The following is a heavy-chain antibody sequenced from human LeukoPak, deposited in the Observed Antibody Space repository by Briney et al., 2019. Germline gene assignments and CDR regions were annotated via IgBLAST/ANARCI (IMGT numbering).Heavy chain of an antibody. CDR1: GFTFSSYA. D-gene: IGHD5-18*01. CDR2: ISSNGGST. CDR3: ARVPGRRVDTAMETYYYYYGMDV. J-gene: IGHJ6*02. V-gene: IGHV3-64*01. Sequence: PGRSLRLSCAASGFTFSSYAMHWVRQAPGKGLEYVSAISSNGGSTYYANSVKGRFTISRDNSKNTLYLQMGSLRAEDMAVYYCARVPGRRVDTAMETYYYYYGMDVWGQGTTVTVSS.